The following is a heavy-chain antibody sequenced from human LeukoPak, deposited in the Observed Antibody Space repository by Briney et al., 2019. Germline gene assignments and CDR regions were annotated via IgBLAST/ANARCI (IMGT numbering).Heavy chain of an antibody. V-gene: IGHV1-18*04. CDR1: GYTLSNHA. D-gene: IGHD3-22*01. Sequence: ASVKVSCKGSGYTLSNHAFSWVRQAPGQGLEWMGWISADNGNTNHAQKFQGRVSLTTDTSTSTAYMELRSLRSDDTAVYYCARVTPNYYDSSGYLSDYWGQGTLVTVSS. CDR3: ARVTPNYYDSSGYLSDY. CDR2: ISADNGNT. J-gene: IGHJ4*02.